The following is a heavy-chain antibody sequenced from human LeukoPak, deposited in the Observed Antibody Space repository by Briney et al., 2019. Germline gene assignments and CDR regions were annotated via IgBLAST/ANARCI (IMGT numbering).Heavy chain of an antibody. V-gene: IGHV1-69*05. CDR1: GGTFSSYA. CDR3: ARDNGDYGVRSWFDP. D-gene: IGHD4-17*01. J-gene: IGHJ5*02. CDR2: IVPIFGTA. Sequence: GSSVKVSCKASGGTFSSYAISWERQAPGQGLEWMGGIVPIFGTANYAQKFQGRVTITTDESTSTAYMELSSLRSEDTAVYYCARDNGDYGVRSWFDPWGQGTLVTVSS.